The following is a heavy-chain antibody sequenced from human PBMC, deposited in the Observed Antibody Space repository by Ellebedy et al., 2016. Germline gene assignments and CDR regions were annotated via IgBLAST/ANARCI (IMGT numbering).Heavy chain of an antibody. V-gene: IGHV4-59*02. CDR1: GGSVSSDY. CDR3: AKWNGGWYAFEV. D-gene: IGHD6-19*01. CDR2: VFHTGTT. Sequence: SETLSLTCNISGGSVSSDYWNWIRRPPGKGLEWIGYVFHTGTTFFSPSLKSRLTMSVDTSKSQFSLGLTSVTAADTAVYYCAKWNGGWYAFEVWGQGTMVTVSS. J-gene: IGHJ3*01.